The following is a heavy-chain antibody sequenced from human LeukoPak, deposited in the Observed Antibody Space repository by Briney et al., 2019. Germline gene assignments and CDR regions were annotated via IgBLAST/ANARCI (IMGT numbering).Heavy chain of an antibody. CDR2: ISGSGSTI. J-gene: IGHJ4*02. CDR3: GGGYYYDSSGYYSDH. CDR1: GFTFSSYE. D-gene: IGHD3-22*01. V-gene: IGHV3-48*03. Sequence: PGGSLRLSCAGSGFTFSSYEMNWVRQAPGKGLEWASYISGSGSTIYYADSVKGRFTISRDNAKNSLYLQMNSLRAEDTAVYYCGGGYYYDSSGYYSDHWGQGTLVTVSS.